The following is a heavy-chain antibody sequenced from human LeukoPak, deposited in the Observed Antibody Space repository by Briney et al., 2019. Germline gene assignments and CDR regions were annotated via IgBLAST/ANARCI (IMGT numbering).Heavy chain of an antibody. D-gene: IGHD3-16*01. Sequence: GGSLRLSCAASGFTVSSNYMTWVRQAPGKGLEWVSLITSGGTTFYADSVKSRFTISRDSSKNTLYLQMNSLRAEDTAMYYCARGDDYVFTYWGQGTLVTVSS. V-gene: IGHV3-53*01. J-gene: IGHJ4*02. CDR1: GFTVSSNY. CDR3: ARGDDYVFTY. CDR2: ITSGGTT.